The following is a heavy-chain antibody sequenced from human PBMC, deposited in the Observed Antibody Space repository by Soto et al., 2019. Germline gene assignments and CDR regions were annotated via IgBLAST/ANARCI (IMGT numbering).Heavy chain of an antibody. V-gene: IGHV3-11*01. Sequence: QVQLVESGGGLVKPGGSLRLSCAASGFTFSDYYMSWIRQAPGKGLEWVSSISSSGGTMYYADSVKGRFTFSRDNAKNSLYLQMSSLRAEDTAVYYCARFESGFGNSFDYWGQGTLVTVSS. J-gene: IGHJ4*02. CDR1: GFTFSDYY. CDR2: ISSSGGTM. CDR3: ARFESGFGNSFDY. D-gene: IGHD3-3*01.